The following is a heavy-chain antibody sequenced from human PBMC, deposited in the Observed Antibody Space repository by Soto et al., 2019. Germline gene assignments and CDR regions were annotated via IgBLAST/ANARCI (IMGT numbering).Heavy chain of an antibody. CDR2: IYHSGST. Sequence: SETLSLTCAVSGGSISSSNWWSWVRQPPGKGLEWIGEIYHSGSTNYNPSLKSRVTISVDKSKNQFSLKLTSVTAADTAVYDGARDKITGLFDYWGKGTLVTVSS. CDR1: GGSISSSNW. J-gene: IGHJ4*02. D-gene: IGHD2-8*02. CDR3: ARDKITGLFDY. V-gene: IGHV4-4*02.